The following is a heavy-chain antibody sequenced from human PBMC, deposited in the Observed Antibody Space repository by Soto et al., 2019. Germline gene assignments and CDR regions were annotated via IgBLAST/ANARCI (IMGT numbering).Heavy chain of an antibody. J-gene: IGHJ3*02. D-gene: IGHD2-21*01. Sequence: QVQLVESGGGVVQPGRSLRLSCAASGFTFSSYAMHWVRQAPGKGLEWVAVISYDGSNKYYADSVKGRFTISRDNSKNTLYLQMNSLRVEDTAVYYCARVFFPRGAFDIWGQGTMVTVSS. CDR1: GFTFSSYA. CDR3: ARVFFPRGAFDI. V-gene: IGHV3-30-3*01. CDR2: ISYDGSNK.